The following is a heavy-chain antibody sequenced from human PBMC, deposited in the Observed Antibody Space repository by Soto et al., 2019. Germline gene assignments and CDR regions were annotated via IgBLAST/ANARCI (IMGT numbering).Heavy chain of an antibody. CDR3: ARDTLTISYDSSVYNWFDP. CDR1: GGSISSGGYY. J-gene: IGHJ5*02. D-gene: IGHD3-22*01. Sequence: SETLSLTCTVSGGSISSGGYYWSWIRQHPGKGLEWIGYIYYSGSTYYKPSLKSRVTISVDTSKNQFSLKLSSVTAADTAVYYCARDTLTISYDSSVYNWFDPWGQGTLVTVSS. V-gene: IGHV4-31*03. CDR2: IYYSGST.